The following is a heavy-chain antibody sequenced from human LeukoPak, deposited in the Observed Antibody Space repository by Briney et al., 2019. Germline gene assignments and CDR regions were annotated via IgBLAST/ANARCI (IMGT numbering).Heavy chain of an antibody. V-gene: IGHV3-66*01. CDR1: GFTVTSNY. CDR3: ARGQIYGTGSYFFDH. J-gene: IGHJ4*02. Sequence: GGSLRLSCAASGFTVTSNYMSWVRQSPGQGRLEWVSVIYTDGRTFYTGSVTGRFTIYRDNSKNTLYLQMNSLRAEDTAVYYCARGQIYGTGSYFFDHWGQGTLVTVSS. D-gene: IGHD3-10*01. CDR2: IYTDGRT.